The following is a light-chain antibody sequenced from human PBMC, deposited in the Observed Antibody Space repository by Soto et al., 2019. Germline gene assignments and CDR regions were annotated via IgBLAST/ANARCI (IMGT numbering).Light chain of an antibody. CDR3: SSYTSSSTLYV. J-gene: IGLJ1*01. CDR2: DVS. V-gene: IGLV2-11*01. CDR1: SSDVGAYNS. Sequence: QSVLTQPPSVSGSPAQSVTISCTGTSSDVGAYNSVSWYQQHPGKAPKLIIYDVSKRPSGVPYRFSASKSGNTASLTISGLQAEDEADYYCSSYTSSSTLYVFGTGTKATVL.